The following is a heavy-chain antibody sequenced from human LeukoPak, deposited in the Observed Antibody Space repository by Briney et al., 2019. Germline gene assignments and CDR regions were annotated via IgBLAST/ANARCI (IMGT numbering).Heavy chain of an antibody. Sequence: GGSLRLSCAASGFTVSSNYMSWVRQAPGKGLEWVSVIYSGGSTYYADSVKGRFTISRDNSKNTLYLQMNNLRAEDTAVYYCASDTSSWYFDYWGQGTLVTVSS. J-gene: IGHJ4*02. CDR2: IYSGGST. CDR1: GFTVSSNY. D-gene: IGHD6-13*01. CDR3: ASDTSSWYFDY. V-gene: IGHV3-66*01.